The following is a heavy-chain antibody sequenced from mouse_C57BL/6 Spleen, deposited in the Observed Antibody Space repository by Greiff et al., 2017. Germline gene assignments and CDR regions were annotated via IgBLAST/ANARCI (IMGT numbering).Heavy chain of an antibody. V-gene: IGHV5-9*01. CDR2: ISGGGGNT. CDR1: GFTFSSYT. CDR3: ARRHPGAMDY. J-gene: IGHJ4*01. Sequence: EVMLVESGGGLVKPGGSLKLSCAASGFTFSSYTMSWVRQTPEKRLEWVATISGGGGNTYYPDSVKGRFTISRDNAKNTLYLQMSSLRSEDTALYYRARRHPGAMDYWGQGTSVTVSS.